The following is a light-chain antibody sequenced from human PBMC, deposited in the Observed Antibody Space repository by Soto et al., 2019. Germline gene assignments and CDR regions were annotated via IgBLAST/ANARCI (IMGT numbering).Light chain of an antibody. CDR1: QSVSSSY. CDR2: GAS. CDR3: QQYNSDSRT. J-gene: IGKJ1*01. Sequence: EIVLTQSPGTLSLSPGERATLSCRASQSVSSSYLAWYQQKPGQAPRLLIYGASSRATGIPDRFSGSGSGTDFTLTISRLEPDDFATYYCQQYNSDSRTFGQGTELDIK. V-gene: IGKV3-20*01.